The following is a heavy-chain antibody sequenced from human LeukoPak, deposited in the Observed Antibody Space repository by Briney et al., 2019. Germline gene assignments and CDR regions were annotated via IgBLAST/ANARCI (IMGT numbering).Heavy chain of an antibody. CDR3: AREETIVTTGPILGY. V-gene: IGHV3-33*01. D-gene: IGHD4-17*01. Sequence: GGSLRLSCAAYGFTFSINGMHWVRQAPGKGLEWVAVIWYDGSNRYHADSVKGRFTISRDNSKNTLYLQMNSLRAEDTAVYYCAREETIVTTGPILGYWGQATQVTVSS. J-gene: IGHJ4*02. CDR2: IWYDGSNR. CDR1: GFTFSING.